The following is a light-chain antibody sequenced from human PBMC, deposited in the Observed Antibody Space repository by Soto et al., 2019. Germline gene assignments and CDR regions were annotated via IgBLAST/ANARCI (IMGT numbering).Light chain of an antibody. Sequence: EVVLTQSPGTLSLSPGDRATLSCRASQGVSANNLAWYQQKLGQAPRLHIYGASSRATGTPDRFSGNGSGTDFTLTISRLEPEDFAVYYCHQYGSTPFTFGPGTKVEIK. J-gene: IGKJ3*01. CDR3: HQYGSTPFT. V-gene: IGKV3-20*01. CDR1: QGVSANN. CDR2: GAS.